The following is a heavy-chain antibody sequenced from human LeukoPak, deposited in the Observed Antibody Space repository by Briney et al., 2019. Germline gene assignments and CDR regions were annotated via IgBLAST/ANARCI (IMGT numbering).Heavy chain of an antibody. Sequence: GGSLRLSCAASGFTFSSYAMSWVRQAPGKGLEWVSAISGSGGSTYYADSVKGRFTISRDNSKNTLYLQMNSLRAEDTAVYYCAKVRSTYYYGSGSYYNGPNGYFDYWGQGTLVTVFS. D-gene: IGHD3-10*01. CDR2: ISGSGGST. J-gene: IGHJ4*02. V-gene: IGHV3-23*01. CDR1: GFTFSSYA. CDR3: AKVRSTYYYGSGSYYNGPNGYFDY.